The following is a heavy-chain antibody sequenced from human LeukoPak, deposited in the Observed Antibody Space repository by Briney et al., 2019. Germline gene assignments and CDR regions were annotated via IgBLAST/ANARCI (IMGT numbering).Heavy chain of an antibody. CDR1: GFTFSSYA. V-gene: IGHV3-23*01. CDR2: ISGSGSST. CDR3: ARRDGYNGNYYFDS. Sequence: GGSLRLSCAASGFTFSSYAMSWVRQAPGKGLEWASAISGSGSSTYYVDSVKGRFTISRDNSKNTLYLQMNSLRAEDTAVYYCARRDGYNGNYYFDSWGQGTLVTVSS. J-gene: IGHJ4*02. D-gene: IGHD5-24*01.